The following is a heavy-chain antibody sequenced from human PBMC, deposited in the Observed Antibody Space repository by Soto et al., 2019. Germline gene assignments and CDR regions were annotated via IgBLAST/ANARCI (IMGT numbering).Heavy chain of an antibody. CDR2: IFRETEGGKT. D-gene: IGHD3-3*01. Sequence: GTLRLFFEVSGLIFRNARVNWVRPAPGKGLEWVGRIFRETEGGKTHYGAPVKGRFTISRDNLKNTVYLEMNSLKTEDTGVYYCTTWPNTISGVAKIGGNWFDPWGQGTLVTVSS. CDR1: GLIFRNAR. CDR3: TTWPNTISGVAKIGGNWFDP. J-gene: IGHJ5*02. V-gene: IGHV3-15*01.